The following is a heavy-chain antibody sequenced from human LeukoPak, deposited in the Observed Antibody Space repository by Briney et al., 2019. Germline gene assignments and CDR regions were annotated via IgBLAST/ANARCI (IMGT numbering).Heavy chain of an antibody. CDR1: GGSISSYY. J-gene: IGHJ5*02. Sequence: SETLSLTCTVSGGSISSYYWSWIRQPPGKGLEWIGYIYYSGSTNYNPSLKSRVTISVDTSRNQFSLKLSSVTAADTAVYYCARGPLGWFDPWGQGTLVTVSS. CDR2: IYYSGST. V-gene: IGHV4-59*01. CDR3: ARGPLGWFDP. D-gene: IGHD3-3*02.